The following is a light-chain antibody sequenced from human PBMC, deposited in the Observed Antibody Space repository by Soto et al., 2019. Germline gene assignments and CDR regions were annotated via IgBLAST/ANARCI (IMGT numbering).Light chain of an antibody. CDR2: DAS. CDR3: QQFNSYPL. CDR1: QVISSA. V-gene: IGKV1-13*02. J-gene: IGKJ4*01. Sequence: AIQLTQSPSSLSASVGDRVTITCRASQVISSALAWYQQKPGKAPKLLIYDASSLESGVPSRFSGSGFGTDFTLPISGLQPEDFATYYCQQFNSYPLFGGGTKVEIK.